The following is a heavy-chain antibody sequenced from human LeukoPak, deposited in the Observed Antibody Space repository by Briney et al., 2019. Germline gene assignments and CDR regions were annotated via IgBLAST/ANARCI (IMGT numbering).Heavy chain of an antibody. CDR1: GFTFSSYS. Sequence: GGSLRLSCAASGFTFSSYSMNWVRQAPGKGLEWVSYISSSSSTRSYADSVKGRFTISRDNAKNSLYLQMNSLRAEDTAVYYCAKQHRRAIFCGIDYWGQGTLVTVSS. D-gene: IGHD3-9*01. CDR2: ISSSSSTR. CDR3: AKQHRRAIFCGIDY. V-gene: IGHV3-48*01. J-gene: IGHJ4*02.